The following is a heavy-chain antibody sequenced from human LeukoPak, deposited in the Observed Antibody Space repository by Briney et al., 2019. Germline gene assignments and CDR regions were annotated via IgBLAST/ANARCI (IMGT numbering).Heavy chain of an antibody. CDR1: GFTVSSNY. Sequence: PGGSLRLSCAASGFTVSSNYMSWVRQAPGKGLEWVSVIYGGGSTYYADSVKGRFTISRDNSKNTLYLQMNSLRAEDTAVYYCARGAAAEQQLGLAFDIWGQGTMVTVFS. CDR3: ARGAAAEQQLGLAFDI. V-gene: IGHV3-53*01. J-gene: IGHJ3*02. D-gene: IGHD6-13*01. CDR2: IYGGGST.